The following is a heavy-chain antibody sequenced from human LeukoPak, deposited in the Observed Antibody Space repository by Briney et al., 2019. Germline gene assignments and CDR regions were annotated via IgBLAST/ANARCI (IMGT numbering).Heavy chain of an antibody. CDR3: ARGGITMIVVATIDY. J-gene: IGHJ4*02. CDR2: INPNSGGT. V-gene: IGHV1-2*02. D-gene: IGHD3-22*01. CDR1: GYTFTGYY. Sequence: ASVKVSCKASGYTFTGYYMHWVRQAPGQGLEWMGWINPNSGGTNYAQKFQGRVTMTRDTSISTAYMELSRLRSDDTAVYYCARGGITMIVVATIDYWGQGTLVTVSS.